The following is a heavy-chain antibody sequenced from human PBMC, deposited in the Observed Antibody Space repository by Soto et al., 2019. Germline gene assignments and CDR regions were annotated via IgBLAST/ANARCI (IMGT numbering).Heavy chain of an antibody. D-gene: IGHD3-22*01. CDR3: ASHYDSSGYYYRGLDY. V-gene: IGHV1-69*12. CDR1: GGTFSSYA. Sequence: QVQLVQSGAEVKKPGSSVKVSCKASGGTFSSYAISWVRQAPGQGLEWMGGLIPIFGTADYAQKVQGRVTVTADESTSTGNMEMSSMRSEDTAVYYCASHYDSSGYYYRGLDYWGQGTLVTVSS. CDR2: LIPIFGTA. J-gene: IGHJ4*02.